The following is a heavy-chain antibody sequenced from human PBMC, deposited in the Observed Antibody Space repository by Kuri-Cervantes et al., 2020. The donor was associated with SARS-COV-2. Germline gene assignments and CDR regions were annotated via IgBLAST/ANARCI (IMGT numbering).Heavy chain of an antibody. Sequence: SETLSLTCTVSGYSISSGYYWGWIRQPPGKGLEWIGSIYHSGSTYYNPSLKSRVTISVDTSKNQFSLRLTSATAADTAVYYCGKVSWLQLWRRYSDSWGQGTLVTVSS. D-gene: IGHD5-24*01. J-gene: IGHJ4*02. CDR1: GYSISSGYY. V-gene: IGHV4-38-2*02. CDR2: IYHSGST. CDR3: GKVSWLQLWRRYSDS.